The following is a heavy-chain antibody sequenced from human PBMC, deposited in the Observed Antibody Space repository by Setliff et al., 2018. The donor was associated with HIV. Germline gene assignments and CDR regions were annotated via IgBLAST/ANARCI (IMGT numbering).Heavy chain of an antibody. Sequence: GGSLRLSCAASGFTFSDYWMTWVRQAPGKGLEWVANISQDGSEKYYVDSVKGRFTISRDNAKNSLYLQMNSLRAEDTAVYYCANWAGVAEGFYGPFDYWGQGTLVTVSS. J-gene: IGHJ4*02. V-gene: IGHV3-7*01. CDR2: ISQDGSEK. D-gene: IGHD3-10*01. CDR3: ANWAGVAEGFYGPFDY. CDR1: GFTFSDYW.